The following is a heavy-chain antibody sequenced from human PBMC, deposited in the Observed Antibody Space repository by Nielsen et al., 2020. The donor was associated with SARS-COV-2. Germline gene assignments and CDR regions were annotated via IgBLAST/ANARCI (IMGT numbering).Heavy chain of an antibody. CDR3: ARDWSRAFDV. J-gene: IGHJ3*01. V-gene: IGHV3-11*06. Sequence: GRFTISRDNAKNSMSLQMNSLRVEDTAVYYCARDWSRAFDVWGQGTMATVS.